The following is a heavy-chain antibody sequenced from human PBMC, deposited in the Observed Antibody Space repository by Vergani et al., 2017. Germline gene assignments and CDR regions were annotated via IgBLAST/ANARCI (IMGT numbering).Heavy chain of an antibody. V-gene: IGHV4-34*01. D-gene: IGHD6-19*01. CDR2: INHSGST. Sequence: QVQLQQWGAGLLKPSETLSLTCAVYGGSFSGYYWSWIRQPPGKGLEWIGEINHSGSTNYNPSLKSRVTISVDTSRNQFSLKLSSVTAADTSVYYCARVTRRSGWSILNYFDLWGRGTLVTVSS. CDR3: ARVTRRSGWSILNYFDL. J-gene: IGHJ2*01. CDR1: GGSFSGYY.